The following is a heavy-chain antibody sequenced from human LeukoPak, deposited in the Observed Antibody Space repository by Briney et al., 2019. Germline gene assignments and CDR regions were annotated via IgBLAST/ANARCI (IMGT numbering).Heavy chain of an antibody. CDR3: VRDLILAWTPGDDFDY. D-gene: IGHD3-16*01. CDR1: GFTFSSYW. V-gene: IGHV3-74*01. Sequence: PGGSLRLSCAASGFTFSSYWMHWVRQAPGKGLEWVSRINEDGSIITYADSVKGRFTISRDNAKNTLYLQMNSLRAEDTAVYYCVRDLILAWTPGDDFDYWGQGTLVTVSS. CDR2: INEDGSII. J-gene: IGHJ4*02.